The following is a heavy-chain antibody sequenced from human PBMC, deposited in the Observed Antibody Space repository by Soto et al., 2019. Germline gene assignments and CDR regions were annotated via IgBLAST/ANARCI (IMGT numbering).Heavy chain of an antibody. CDR1: GGTFSSYT. CDR2: IIPILGIA. V-gene: IGHV1-69*04. CDR3: ARDRQLGENWFDP. Sequence: ASVKVSCKASGGTFSSYTISWVRQAPGQGLEWMGRIIPILGIANYAQKFQGRVTITADKSTSTAYMELSSLRSEDTAVYYCARDRQLGENWFDPWGQGTLVTVSS. D-gene: IGHD3-16*01. J-gene: IGHJ5*02.